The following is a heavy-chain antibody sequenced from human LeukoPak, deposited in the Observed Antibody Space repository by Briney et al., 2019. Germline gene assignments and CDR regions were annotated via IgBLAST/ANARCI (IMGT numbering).Heavy chain of an antibody. CDR3: ATDDYGLIDF. D-gene: IGHD4/OR15-4a*01. Sequence: PSETLSLTCTVSGGSISSSSYYWGWIRQPPGKGLEWIGSIYYSGSTYYNPPLKSRVTISVDKSKNQVSLTLTSVTAADTAVYYCATDDYGLIDFWGQGTLVTVSS. J-gene: IGHJ4*02. V-gene: IGHV4-39*07. CDR2: IYYSGST. CDR1: GGSISSSSYY.